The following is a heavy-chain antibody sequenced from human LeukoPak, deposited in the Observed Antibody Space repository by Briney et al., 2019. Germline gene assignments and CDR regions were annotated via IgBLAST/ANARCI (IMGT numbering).Heavy chain of an antibody. J-gene: IGHJ4*02. Sequence: PSETLSLTCAVYGGSFSGYYWSWIRQPPGKGLEWIGEINHSGSTNYNPSLKSRVTISVDTSKNQSSLKLSSVTAADTAVYYCARDLMVRGVSYWGQGTLVTVSS. CDR3: ARDLMVRGVSY. CDR1: GGSFSGYY. V-gene: IGHV4-34*01. D-gene: IGHD3-10*01. CDR2: INHSGST.